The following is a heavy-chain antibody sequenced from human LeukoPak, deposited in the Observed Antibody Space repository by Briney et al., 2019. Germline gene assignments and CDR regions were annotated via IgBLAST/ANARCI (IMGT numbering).Heavy chain of an antibody. D-gene: IGHD5-12*01. CDR2: INHSGST. CDR1: GGSFSGYY. J-gene: IGHJ5*02. V-gene: IGHV4-34*01. CDR3: ARDGRYSAGGWFDP. Sequence: SETLSLTCAVYGGSFSGYYWSWIRQPPGKGLEWIGEINHSGSTNYNPSLKSRVTISVDTSKNQFSLKLSSVTAADTAVYYCARDGRYSAGGWFDPWGQGTLVTVSS.